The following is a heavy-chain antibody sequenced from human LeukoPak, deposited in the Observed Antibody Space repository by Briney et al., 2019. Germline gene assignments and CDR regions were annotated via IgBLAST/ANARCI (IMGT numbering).Heavy chain of an antibody. V-gene: IGHV4-39*01. CDR3: ARPLSSRDGHWGPFDY. CDR2: IYYSGST. D-gene: IGHD5-24*01. Sequence: SETLSLTCTVSGGSISSSSYYWGWIRQPPGTGLEWIGSIYYSGSTYYNPPLKSRVTISVDTSKNQFSLKLNSVTAADTAVYYCARPLSSRDGHWGPFDYWGQGTLVTVSS. J-gene: IGHJ4*02. CDR1: GGSISSSSYY.